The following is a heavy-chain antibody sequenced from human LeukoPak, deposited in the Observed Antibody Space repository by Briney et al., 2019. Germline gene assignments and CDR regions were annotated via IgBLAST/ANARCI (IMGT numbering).Heavy chain of an antibody. Sequence: AGGSLRLSCAASGFTFSSYAMSWVRQAPGKGLEWVSAISGSGGSTYYADSVKGRFTISRDNSKNTLYQQMNSLRAEDTAVYYCAKDDSSGYYSYWGQGTLVTVSS. CDR2: ISGSGGST. D-gene: IGHD3-22*01. CDR3: AKDDSSGYYSY. CDR1: GFTFSSYA. V-gene: IGHV3-23*01. J-gene: IGHJ4*02.